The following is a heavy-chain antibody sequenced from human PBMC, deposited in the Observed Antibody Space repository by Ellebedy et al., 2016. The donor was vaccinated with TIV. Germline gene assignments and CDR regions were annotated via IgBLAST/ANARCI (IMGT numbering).Heavy chain of an antibody. Sequence: PGGSLRLSCVASGFTFRSHGMHWVRQAPGKGLEWVAVVWHDGSKEDYADSVKGRFTISRDDSKNTVYLQMSSLRAEDTGVYFCARGPYFDYWGLGTLVTVSS. CDR2: VWHDGSKE. V-gene: IGHV3-33*01. J-gene: IGHJ4*02. CDR3: ARGPYFDY. CDR1: GFTFRSHG.